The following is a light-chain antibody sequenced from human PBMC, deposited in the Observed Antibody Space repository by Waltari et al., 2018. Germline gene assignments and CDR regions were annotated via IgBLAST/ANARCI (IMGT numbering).Light chain of an antibody. J-gene: IGLJ3*02. CDR3: QSYDITLRVV. CDR1: GSNTGAGCA. Sequence: QSVLTQPPSVSGAPGQRVTIACTGSGSNTGAGCAVHWYQQVPRAAPKLLIYGSSSRPLGVPDRFFGSTSGTSASLAIIGLQAEDEADYYCQSYDITLRVVFGGGTKLTVL. CDR2: GSS. V-gene: IGLV1-40*01.